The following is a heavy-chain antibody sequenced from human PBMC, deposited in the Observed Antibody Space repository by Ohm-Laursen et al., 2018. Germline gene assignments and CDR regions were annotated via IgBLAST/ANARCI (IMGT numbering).Heavy chain of an antibody. J-gene: IGHJ4*02. Sequence: SLRLSCAASGFTFSISGMTWVRQAPGKGLEWVSHIISGGTITNYADSVKGRFTVSRDNAKNSLYLQMDSLRVEDTAVYYCARDVYGSGKSGDFDYWGQGTLVTVSS. CDR1: GFTFSISG. V-gene: IGHV3-48*03. CDR2: IISGGTIT. D-gene: IGHD3-10*01. CDR3: ARDVYGSGKSGDFDY.